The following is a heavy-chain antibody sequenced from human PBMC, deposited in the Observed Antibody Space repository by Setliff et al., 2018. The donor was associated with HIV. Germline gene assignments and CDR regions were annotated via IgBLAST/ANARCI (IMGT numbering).Heavy chain of an antibody. CDR2: IYYDGRT. Sequence: TLSLTCTVSGGSVSSSTTYYWGWIRQPPGKGLEWIGSIYYDGRTFYKPSLKSRLTISVDTSKNQFSLSLNSVTAADTAVYFCARGGAVSADFDSWGQGTLVTVSS. J-gene: IGHJ5*01. V-gene: IGHV4-39*07. CDR3: ARGGAVSADFDS. CDR1: GGSVSSSTTYY. D-gene: IGHD3-16*01.